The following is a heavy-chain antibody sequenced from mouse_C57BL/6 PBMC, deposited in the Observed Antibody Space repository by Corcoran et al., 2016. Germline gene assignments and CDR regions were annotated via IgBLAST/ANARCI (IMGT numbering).Heavy chain of an antibody. D-gene: IGHD2-3*01. CDR3: ARDGYYDYVDY. Sequence: QIQLVQSGPELKKPGETVKISCKASGYTFTTYGMSWVKQAPGKGLKWMGWINTYSGVPTYADDFKGRFAFSLETSASTAYLQINNLKNEDTATYFCARDGYYDYVDYWGQGTTLTVSS. CDR1: GYTFTTYG. CDR2: INTYSGVP. V-gene: IGHV9-3*01. J-gene: IGHJ2*01.